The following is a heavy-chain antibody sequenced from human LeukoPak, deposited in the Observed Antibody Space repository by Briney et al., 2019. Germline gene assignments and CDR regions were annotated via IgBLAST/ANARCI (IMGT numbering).Heavy chain of an antibody. Sequence: GGSLRLSCAASGFTFSDYYMSWIRQAPGKGLEWVSYISSSGSTIYYADSVKGRFTISRDNAKNSLYLQMNSLRAEDTAVYYCAKDTVKVTTIRRVPHYMDVWGKGTTVTISS. J-gene: IGHJ6*03. CDR2: ISSSGSTI. V-gene: IGHV3-11*04. D-gene: IGHD5-12*01. CDR3: AKDTVKVTTIRRVPHYMDV. CDR1: GFTFSDYY.